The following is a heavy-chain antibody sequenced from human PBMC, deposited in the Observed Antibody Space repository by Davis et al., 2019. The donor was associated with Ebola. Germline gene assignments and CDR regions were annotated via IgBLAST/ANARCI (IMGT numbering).Heavy chain of an antibody. D-gene: IGHD3-22*01. CDR1: GFTFPTYG. CDR2: IIYDGSNK. V-gene: IGHV3-30*03. Sequence: GESLKISCVASGFTFPTYGMHWIRQAPGKGLEWVAVIIYDGSNKQYADSVKGRFSISRDNSKNTMYLQMNSLRIEDTAVYYCARFDSTGIDWGQGTLVTVSP. CDR3: ARFDSTGID. J-gene: IGHJ4*02.